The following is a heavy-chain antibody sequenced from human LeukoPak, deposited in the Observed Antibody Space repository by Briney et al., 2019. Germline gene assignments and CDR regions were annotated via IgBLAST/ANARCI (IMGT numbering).Heavy chain of an antibody. J-gene: IGHJ4*02. CDR3: AREELAPQSRYFDY. V-gene: IGHV3-30-3*01. CDR2: ISYDGSNK. CDR1: GFTFSSYA. Sequence: GGSLRLSCAASGFTFSSYAMHWVRQAPGKGLEWVAVISYDGSNKCYADSVKGRFTISRDNSKNTLYLQMNSLRAEDTAVYYCAREELAPQSRYFDYWGQGTLVTVSS. D-gene: IGHD5-24*01.